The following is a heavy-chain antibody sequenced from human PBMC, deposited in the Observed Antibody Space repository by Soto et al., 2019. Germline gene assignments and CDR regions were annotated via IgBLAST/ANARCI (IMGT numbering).Heavy chain of an antibody. CDR1: GFSLSTSGVG. CDR2: IYWDDDK. V-gene: IGHV2-5*02. D-gene: IGHD2-15*01. J-gene: IGHJ4*02. Sequence: QITLKESGPTLVKPTQTLTLTCTFSGFSLSTSGVGVGWIRQPPGKALEWLALIYWDDDKRYSPSLKSRLTNTKDTSKNQVVLTMTNMDPVYTATYYCAHRPSYCSGGSCYSGFDYWGQGTLVTVSS. CDR3: AHRPSYCSGGSCYSGFDY.